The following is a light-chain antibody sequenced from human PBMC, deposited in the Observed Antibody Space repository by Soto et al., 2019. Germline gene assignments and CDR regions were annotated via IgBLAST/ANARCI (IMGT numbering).Light chain of an antibody. CDR2: EVS. CDR1: QSLLHITGETF. V-gene: IGKV2D-29*02. CDR3: MQSTQLPPT. Sequence: DVVMTQTPLSLSVAPGQPASIPCKSSQSLLHITGETFLFWYLQKPGQSPQLLIYEVSTRVSGVQDRFSGSGSGTDFTLEISRVETDDVGIYYCMQSTQLPPTFGQGTRLGIE. J-gene: IGKJ5*01.